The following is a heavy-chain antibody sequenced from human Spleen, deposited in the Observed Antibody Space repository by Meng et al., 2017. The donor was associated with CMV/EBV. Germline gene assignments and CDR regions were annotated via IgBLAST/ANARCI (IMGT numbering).Heavy chain of an antibody. D-gene: IGHD3-9*01. Sequence: FSNDAMNWVRQAPGKGLEWVAVISYGGSNKYYANSVKGRITISRDNSKDTLYLQMNSLRAEDTARYYCARGETLVLQYFDWLFPGDYWGQGTLVTVSS. J-gene: IGHJ4*02. CDR1: FSNDA. CDR2: ISYGGSNK. CDR3: ARGETLVLQYFDWLFPGDY. V-gene: IGHV3-30-3*01.